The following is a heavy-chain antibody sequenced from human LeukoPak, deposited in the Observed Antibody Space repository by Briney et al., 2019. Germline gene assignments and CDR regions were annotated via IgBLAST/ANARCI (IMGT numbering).Heavy chain of an antibody. CDR2: ISAYNGNT. CDR3: ARDFMLRGVISPFDY. J-gene: IGHJ4*02. V-gene: IGHV1-18*01. D-gene: IGHD3-10*01. CDR1: GYTFTSYG. Sequence: ASVKVSCKASGYTFTSYGISWVRQAPGQGLEWMGWISAYNGNTNYAQKLQGRVTMTTDTSTSTAYMELRSLRSDDTAVYYCARDFMLRGVISPFDYWGQGTLVTVSS.